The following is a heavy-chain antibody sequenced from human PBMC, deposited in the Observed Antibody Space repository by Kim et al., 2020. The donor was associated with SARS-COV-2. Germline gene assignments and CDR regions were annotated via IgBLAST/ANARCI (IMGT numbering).Heavy chain of an antibody. Sequence: YADYGKGRCTISRDNAKNTLYLQMNSLRAEDTAVYYCARPYSSGWYLIDYWGQGTLVTVSS. CDR3: ARPYSSGWYLIDY. V-gene: IGHV3-74*01. D-gene: IGHD6-19*01. J-gene: IGHJ4*02.